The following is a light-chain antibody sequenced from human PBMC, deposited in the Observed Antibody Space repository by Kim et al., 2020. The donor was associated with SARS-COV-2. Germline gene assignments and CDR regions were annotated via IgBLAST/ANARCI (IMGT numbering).Light chain of an antibody. V-gene: IGLV6-57*03. CDR3: QVWDSSSDHRGV. Sequence: KAVTTSGTRTAGSIASNVVQWYQLRPGSAPTTVIYEDNQRPSGVPDRFSGSNSGNTATLTISRVEAGDEADYYCQVWDSSSDHRGVFGGGTQLTVL. J-gene: IGLJ3*02. CDR2: EDN. CDR1: AGSIASNV.